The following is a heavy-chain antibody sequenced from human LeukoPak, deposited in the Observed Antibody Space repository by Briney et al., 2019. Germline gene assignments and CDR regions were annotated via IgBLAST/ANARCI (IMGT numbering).Heavy chain of an antibody. J-gene: IGHJ6*03. CDR3: ARAPSYGGKTYYYYYMDV. CDR1: GYTFTSYG. V-gene: IGHV1-18*01. D-gene: IGHD4-23*01. CDR2: ISAYNGNT. Sequence: ASVKVSCKASGYTFTSYGISGVRQAPGQGLEWMGWISAYNGNTNYAQKLQGRVTMTTDTSTSTAYMELRSLRSDDTAVYYCARAPSYGGKTYYYYYMDVWGKGTTVTVSS.